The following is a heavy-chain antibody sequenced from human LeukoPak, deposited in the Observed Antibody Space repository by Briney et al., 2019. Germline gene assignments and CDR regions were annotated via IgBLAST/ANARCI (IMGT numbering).Heavy chain of an antibody. CDR2: IIPIFGTA. J-gene: IGHJ4*02. D-gene: IGHD3-3*01. Sequence: SVKVSCKASGGTFSSYAISWVRQAPGQGLEWMRGIIPIFGTANYAQKFQGRVTITADESTSTAYMELSSLRSEDTAVYYCARTQASPLLRFLEWSWGQGTLVTVSS. CDR3: ARTQASPLLRFLEWS. V-gene: IGHV1-69*13. CDR1: GGTFSSYA.